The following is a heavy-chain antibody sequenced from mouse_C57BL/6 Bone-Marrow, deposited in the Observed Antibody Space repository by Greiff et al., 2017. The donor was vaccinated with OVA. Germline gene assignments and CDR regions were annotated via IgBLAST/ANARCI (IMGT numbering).Heavy chain of an antibody. CDR1: GYTFTDYY. J-gene: IGHJ2*01. D-gene: IGHD3-3*01. V-gene: IGHV1-26*01. Sequence: EVQLQQSGPELVKPGASVKISCKASGYTFTDYYMNWVKQSHGKSLEWIGDINPNNGGTSYNQKLTGKAPLTVDKSSSTAYMGLRSLTSEDSADYYCARGGTGFDYWGQGTTLTVSS. CDR3: ARGGTGFDY. CDR2: INPNNGGT.